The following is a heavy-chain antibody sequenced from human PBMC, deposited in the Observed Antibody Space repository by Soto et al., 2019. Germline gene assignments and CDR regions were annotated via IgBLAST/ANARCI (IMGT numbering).Heavy chain of an antibody. CDR2: IYATGTT. J-gene: IGHJ5*02. CDR1: GASISGFY. Sequence: SETLSLTCTVSGASISGFYWSWIRKSAGKGLEWIGRIYATGTTDYNPSLKRRVMMSVDTSKKQFSLKLRSVTAADTAVYYCVRDGTKTLRDWFDPWGQGSSVTVSS. CDR3: VRDGTKTLRDWFDP. D-gene: IGHD1-1*01. V-gene: IGHV4-4*07.